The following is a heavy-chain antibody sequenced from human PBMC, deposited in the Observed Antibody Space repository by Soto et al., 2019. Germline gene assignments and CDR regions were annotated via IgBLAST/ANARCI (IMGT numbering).Heavy chain of an antibody. CDR2: ISGGGDTT. CDR3: AKGRGGSGSLTPRVDF. D-gene: IGHD3-10*01. CDR1: GFTFNNYA. J-gene: IGHJ4*02. Sequence: EVQLLESGGGLVQPGGSLRLSCAASGFTFNNYAMTWVRQAPGKGLEWGSAISGGGDTTSYADSVKGRFTVSIDGSKDTLYLEMSSLRDEDTALYYCAKGRGGSGSLTPRVDFWGQGTLVTVSS. V-gene: IGHV3-23*01.